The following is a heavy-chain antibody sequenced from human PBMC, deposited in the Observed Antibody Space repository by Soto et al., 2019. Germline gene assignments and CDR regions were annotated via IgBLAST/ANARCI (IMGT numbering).Heavy chain of an antibody. CDR2: IYYTGST. CDR3: ARDVAEYYFDY. D-gene: IGHD6-13*01. CDR1: GGSISTYY. Sequence: QVQLQESGPGLVKPSETLSLSCTVSGGSISTYYWTWIRQPPGKGLEWIGFIYYTGSTNYNPSLKXXVTISVDTSKNQFSLKLTSVTAADTAVYYCARDVAEYYFDYWGQGTLVTVSS. J-gene: IGHJ4*02. V-gene: IGHV4-59*01.